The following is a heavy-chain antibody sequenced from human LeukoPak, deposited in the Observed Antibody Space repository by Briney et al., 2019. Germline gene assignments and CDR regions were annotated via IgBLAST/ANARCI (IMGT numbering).Heavy chain of an antibody. CDR2: MNPNSGNT. CDR1: GYTFTSYD. Sequence: ASVKVSCKASGYTFTSYDINWVRQATGQGLEWMGWMNPNSGNTGYAQKFQGRVTITRNTSISTAYMELSSLRSEDTAVYYCARVQSSPRITIFGVVRRGYFDYWGQGTLVTVSS. D-gene: IGHD3-3*01. CDR3: ARVQSSPRITIFGVVRRGYFDY. J-gene: IGHJ4*02. V-gene: IGHV1-8*03.